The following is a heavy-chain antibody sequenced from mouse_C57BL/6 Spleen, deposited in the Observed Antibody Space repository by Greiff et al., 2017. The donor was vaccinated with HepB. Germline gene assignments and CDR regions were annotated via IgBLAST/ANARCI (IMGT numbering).Heavy chain of an antibody. CDR3: ARSGGGNSVDYAMDY. V-gene: IGHV1-9*01. Sequence: VQLQQSGAELMKPGASVKLSCKATGYTFTGYWIEWVKQRPGHGLEWIGEILPGSGSTNYNEKFKGKATFTADTSSNTAYMQHSSLTTGDSAIYYCARSGGGNSVDYAMDYWGQGTSVTVSS. J-gene: IGHJ4*01. D-gene: IGHD2-1*01. CDR2: ILPGSGST. CDR1: GYTFTGYW.